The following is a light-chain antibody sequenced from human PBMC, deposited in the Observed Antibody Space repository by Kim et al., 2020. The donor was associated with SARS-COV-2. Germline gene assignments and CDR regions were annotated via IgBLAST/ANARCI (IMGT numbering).Light chain of an antibody. CDR3: QQYDDWRLYT. J-gene: IGKJ2*01. CDR2: GAS. V-gene: IGKV3-15*01. Sequence: EIVVTQSPATLSVSPGERATLSCRASQSVRSNLAWYQQKPGQAPRLLIYGASTRATGIPARFSGSGSGTEFTLTISSLQSEDSAIYYCQQYDDWRLYTFGQGTKLEL. CDR1: QSVRSN.